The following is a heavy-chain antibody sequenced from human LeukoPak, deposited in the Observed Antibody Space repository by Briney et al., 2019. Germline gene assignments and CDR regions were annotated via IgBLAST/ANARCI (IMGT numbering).Heavy chain of an antibody. D-gene: IGHD5-24*01. CDR3: ARSLDASWLQCPEF. V-gene: IGHV1-18*01. CDR2: ISTYNGNT. J-gene: IGHJ4*02. Sequence: ASVKVSCKTSGYTFTRYGITWVRQAPGQGLERMGWISTYNGNTNYAQKLQGRVTMTTDTSTSTAYMELRSLRYDDTAVYYCARSLDASWLQCPEFWGQGTLVTVSP. CDR1: GYTFTRYG.